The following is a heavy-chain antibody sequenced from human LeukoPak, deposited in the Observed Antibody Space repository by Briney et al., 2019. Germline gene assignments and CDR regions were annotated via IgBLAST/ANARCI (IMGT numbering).Heavy chain of an antibody. V-gene: IGHV3-23*01. CDR1: GFTVSSNY. J-gene: IGHJ1*01. Sequence: GGSLRLSCAASGFTVSSNYMSWVRQAPGKGLEWVSAISGSGGSTYYADSVKGRFTISRDNSKNTLYLQMNSLRAEDTAVYYCAKDPGIAARPQYFQHWGQGTLVTVSS. CDR3: AKDPGIAARPQYFQH. CDR2: ISGSGGST. D-gene: IGHD6-6*01.